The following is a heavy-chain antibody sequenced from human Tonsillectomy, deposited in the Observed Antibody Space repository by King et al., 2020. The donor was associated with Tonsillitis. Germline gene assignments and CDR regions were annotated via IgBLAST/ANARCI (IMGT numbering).Heavy chain of an antibody. D-gene: IGHD5-12*01. Sequence: VQLVESGGGLVRPGGSLRLSCAASGFTFSTYNIHWVRQAPGKGLEWVSSISSSSTYIYYADSVKGRFTISRDNAKNSLYLQMNSLRAEDTAAYYCARPRYSGYENAFNIWCQGTMVTVSS. CDR1: GFTFSTYN. CDR2: ISSSSTYI. CDR3: ARPRYSGYENAFNI. V-gene: IGHV3-21*01. J-gene: IGHJ3*02.